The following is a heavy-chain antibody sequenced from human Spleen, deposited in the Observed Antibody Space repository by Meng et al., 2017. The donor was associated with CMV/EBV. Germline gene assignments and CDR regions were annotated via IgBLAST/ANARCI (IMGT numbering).Heavy chain of an antibody. D-gene: IGHD2/OR15-2a*01. J-gene: IGHJ5*02. V-gene: IGHV4-4*02. CDR2: IHHDGST. CDR3: ARENSRWTAWLDP. CDR1: GGSISSSNL. Sequence: CAVSGGSISSSNLWTWVRQVPGKGLEWIGEIHHDGSTNYNPSLRSRVTMSVDKSKNQFSLKLTSMTAADTAIYYCARENSRWTAWLDPWGQGTLVTVSS.